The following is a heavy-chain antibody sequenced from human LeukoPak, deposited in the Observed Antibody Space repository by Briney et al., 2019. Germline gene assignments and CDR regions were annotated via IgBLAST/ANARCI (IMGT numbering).Heavy chain of an antibody. CDR2: IYSGGST. Sequence: GSLRLSCAASGFTVSSNYMSWVRQAPGKGLEWVSVIYSGGSTYYADSVKGRFTISRDNSKNTLYLQMNSRRAEDTAVYYCAKAGAVVVVVAKFFDYWGQGTLVTVSS. CDR1: GFTVSSNY. V-gene: IGHV3-53*01. J-gene: IGHJ4*02. D-gene: IGHD2-15*01. CDR3: AKAGAVVVVVAKFFDY.